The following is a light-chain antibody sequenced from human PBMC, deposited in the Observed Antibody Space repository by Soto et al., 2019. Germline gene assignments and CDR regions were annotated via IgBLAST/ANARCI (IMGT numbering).Light chain of an antibody. V-gene: IGLV1-40*01. CDR1: SSNIGAGYD. J-gene: IGLJ1*01. CDR2: GNS. CDR3: QSSHSSQSGCV. Sequence: QSVLTQPLSVSGAPGQRVTISCTGSSSNIGAGYDVHWYQQLPGTAPKLLIYGNSNRPSGVPDRFSGSKSGTSASLAITGLLAEDQAAYYCQSSHSSQSGCVFRTGTKVTVL.